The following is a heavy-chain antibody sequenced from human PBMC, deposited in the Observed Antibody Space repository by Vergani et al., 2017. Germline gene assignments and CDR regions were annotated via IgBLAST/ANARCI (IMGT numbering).Heavy chain of an antibody. CDR2: IIPILGIA. CDR1: GYTFTGYY. CDR3: ARGGGYSYGYVDY. Sequence: VQLVESGGGLVQPGASVKVSCKASGYTFTGYYMHWVRQAPGQGLEWMGRIIPILGIANYAQKFQGRVTITADKSTSTAYMELSSLRSEDTAVYYCARGGGYSYGYVDYWGQGTLVTVSS. J-gene: IGHJ4*02. D-gene: IGHD5-18*01. V-gene: IGHV1-69*09.